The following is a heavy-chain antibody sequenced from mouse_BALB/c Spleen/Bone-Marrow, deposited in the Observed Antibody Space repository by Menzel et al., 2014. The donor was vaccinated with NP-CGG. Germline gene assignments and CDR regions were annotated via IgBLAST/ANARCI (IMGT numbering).Heavy chain of an antibody. V-gene: IGHV1S16*01. CDR2: INPTNGGT. CDR1: GYTFTTYW. J-gene: IGHJ3*01. CDR3: AIWGRLAY. Sequence: VQLQQSGAELVKPGASVKLSCKASGYTFTTYWMHWVKLRPGQGFEWIGEINPTNGGTNYNEKFKRKATLTVEKFSRTAYMQLSSMTSEDSTVYYCAIWGRLAYWGQGTLVTVSA.